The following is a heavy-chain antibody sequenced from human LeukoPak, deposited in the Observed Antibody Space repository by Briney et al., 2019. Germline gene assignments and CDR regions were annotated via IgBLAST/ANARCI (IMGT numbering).Heavy chain of an antibody. D-gene: IGHD3-16*02. CDR3: ARGQVWGSYRRLDY. V-gene: IGHV1-69*05. CDR2: IIPIFGTA. J-gene: IGHJ4*02. Sequence: SVKVSCKASGRTFSSYAISWVRQAAGQGLEWMGGIIPIFGTANYAQKFQGRVTITTDESTSTAYMELSSLRSEDTAVYYCARGQVWGSYRRLDYWGQGTLVTVSS. CDR1: GRTFSSYA.